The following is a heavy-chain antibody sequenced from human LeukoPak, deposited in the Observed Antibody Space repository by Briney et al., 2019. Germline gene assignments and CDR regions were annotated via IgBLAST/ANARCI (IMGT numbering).Heavy chain of an antibody. D-gene: IGHD3-10*01. CDR3: AKSYGSGSYYHFDY. Sequence: GGSLRLSCAASGFTFSSYAMSWVRQAPGKGLEWVLAISGSGGSTYYADSVKGRFTISGDNSKNTLYLQMNSLRAEDTAVYYCAKSYGSGSYYHFDYWGQGTLVTVSS. CDR2: ISGSGGST. V-gene: IGHV3-23*01. CDR1: GFTFSSYA. J-gene: IGHJ4*02.